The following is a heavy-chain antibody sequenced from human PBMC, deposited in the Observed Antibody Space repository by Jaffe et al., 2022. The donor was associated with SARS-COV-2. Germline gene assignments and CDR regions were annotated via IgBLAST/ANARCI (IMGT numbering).Heavy chain of an antibody. D-gene: IGHD3-16*02. V-gene: IGHV3-23*01. CDR3: AKGGSNQSKYREGSPDWFDP. CDR2: ISGSGGST. J-gene: IGHJ5*02. Sequence: EVQLLESGGGLVQPGGSLRLSCAASGFTFSSYAMSWVRQAPGKGLEWVSAISGSGGSTYYADSVKGRFTISRDNSKNTLYLQMNSLRAEDTAVYYCAKGGSNQSKYREGSPDWFDPWGQGTLVTVSS. CDR1: GFTFSSYA.